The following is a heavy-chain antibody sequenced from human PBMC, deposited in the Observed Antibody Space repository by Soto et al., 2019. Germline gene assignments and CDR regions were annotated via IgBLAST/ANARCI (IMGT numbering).Heavy chain of an antibody. D-gene: IGHD3-16*01. J-gene: IGHJ4*02. V-gene: IGHV4-59*08. CDR2: IYYSGIT. Sequence: QVQLQESGPGLVKPSETLSLTCTVSGGSISNYWSWIRQPPGKGLEWIGYIYYSGITNYNPSLKSRVTISVDTSKNQFSLKLSSVTAADTAVYYCARHWALGPPPDYWGQGTLVTVSS. CDR3: ARHWALGPPPDY. CDR1: GGSISNY.